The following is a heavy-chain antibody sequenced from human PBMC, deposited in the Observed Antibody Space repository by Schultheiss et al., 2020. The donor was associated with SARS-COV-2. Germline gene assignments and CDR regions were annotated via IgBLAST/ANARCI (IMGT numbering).Heavy chain of an antibody. Sequence: SVKVSCKASGGAFITHTITWVRQAPGQGLEWIGGIVPIFGPANYAQKFQGRVTITADESTSTAYMELSSLRSEDTAVYYCARDRYDFWSGYVSYWYFDLWGRGTLVTVSS. CDR1: GGAFITHT. V-gene: IGHV1-69*13. J-gene: IGHJ2*01. CDR3: ARDRYDFWSGYVSYWYFDL. CDR2: IVPIFGPA. D-gene: IGHD3-3*01.